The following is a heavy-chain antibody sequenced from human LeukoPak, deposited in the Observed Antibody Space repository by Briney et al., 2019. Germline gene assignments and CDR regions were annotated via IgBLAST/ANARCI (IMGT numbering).Heavy chain of an antibody. V-gene: IGHV4-59*01. Sequence: SETLSLTCSVSGGSISSYYWSWIRQPPGKGLEWIGYINYSGSTNYNPSLKSRVTISIDTSKNQFSLKLNSVTAADTAVYYCANGILXXXXYFDSWGQGILVTVSS. CDR2: INYSGST. J-gene: IGHJ4*02. CDR1: GGSISSYY. D-gene: IGHD3-9*01. CDR3: ANGILXXXXYFDS.